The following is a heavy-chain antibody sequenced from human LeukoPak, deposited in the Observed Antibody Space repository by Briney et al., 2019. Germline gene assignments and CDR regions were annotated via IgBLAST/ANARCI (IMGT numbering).Heavy chain of an antibody. V-gene: IGHV3-23*01. Sequence: PGGSLRLSCAASGFTFSSYAMSWVRQAPGKGLEWVSAISGSGGSTYYADSVKGRFTISRDNSKNTLYLQMNSLRAEDTAVYYCAKGDITMIVVVITDDAFDIWGQGTMVTVSS. D-gene: IGHD3-22*01. J-gene: IGHJ3*02. CDR3: AKGDITMIVVVITDDAFDI. CDR2: ISGSGGST. CDR1: GFTFSSYA.